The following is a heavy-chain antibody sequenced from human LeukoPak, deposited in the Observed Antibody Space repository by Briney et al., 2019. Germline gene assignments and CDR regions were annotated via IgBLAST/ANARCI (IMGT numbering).Heavy chain of an antibody. CDR3: ARDPDTTGWSTFEY. J-gene: IGHJ4*02. CDR1: GFTLRSYW. CDR2: INSDGIST. Sequence: GGSLRLSCAASGFTLRSYWMHWVRQAPGKGLVWVSRINSDGISTTYADSVKGQFTISRDNAKNTLYMQMNSLRAEDTAVYYCARDPDTTGWSTFEYWGQGTLVTVSS. V-gene: IGHV3-74*01. D-gene: IGHD1-1*01.